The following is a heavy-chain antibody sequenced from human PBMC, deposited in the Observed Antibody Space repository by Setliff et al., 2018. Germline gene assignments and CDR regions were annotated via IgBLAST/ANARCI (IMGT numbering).Heavy chain of an antibody. CDR3: ARDQDFWSGYYRASHYMDV. CDR2: IYTSGST. D-gene: IGHD3-3*01. CDR1: GGSISSGSYY. J-gene: IGHJ6*03. V-gene: IGHV4-61*09. Sequence: KSSETLSLTCTVSGGSISSGSYYWSWIRQPAGKGLEWIGHIYTSGSTNYNPSLKSRVTISVDTSKNQFSLKLSSVTAADTAVYYCARDQDFWSGYYRASHYMDVWGKGTTVTVSS.